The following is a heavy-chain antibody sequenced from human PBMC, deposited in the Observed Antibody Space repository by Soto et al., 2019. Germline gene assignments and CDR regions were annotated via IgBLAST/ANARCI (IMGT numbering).Heavy chain of an antibody. D-gene: IGHD6-13*01. CDR2: IYPADSDT. CDR1: GYSFTSYW. J-gene: IGHJ4*02. Sequence: EVQLVQSGAEMKKPGESLQISCKGSGYSFTSYWIGWVRQMPGKGLEWMGIIYPADSDTTYSPSFQGQVTISVDLSISTAYLQWSSLKASDTAMYYCARRYFPSSSRYNNYYFDYWGQGTLVTVSS. CDR3: ARRYFPSSSRYNNYYFDY. V-gene: IGHV5-51*03.